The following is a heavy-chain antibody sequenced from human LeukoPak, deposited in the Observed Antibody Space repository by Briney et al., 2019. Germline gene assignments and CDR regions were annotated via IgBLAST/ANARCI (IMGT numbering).Heavy chain of an antibody. J-gene: IGHJ5*02. V-gene: IGHV5-51*01. CDR3: ARHGDCSSTSCLKAGFDP. CDR2: IYPGDSDT. Sequence: GESLKISCKGSGYSFTSYWIGWVRQMPGKGLEWMGIIYPGDSDTRYSPSFQGHVTISADKSISTAYLQWSSLKASGTAMYYCARHGDCSSTSCLKAGFDPWGQGTLVTVSS. D-gene: IGHD2-2*01. CDR1: GYSFTSYW.